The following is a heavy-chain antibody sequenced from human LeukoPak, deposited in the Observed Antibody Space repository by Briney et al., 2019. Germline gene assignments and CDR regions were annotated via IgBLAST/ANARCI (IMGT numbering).Heavy chain of an antibody. Sequence: ASVKVSCKASGYTFTSYGISWVRQAPGQGLEWMGWISAYNGNTNYAQKLQGRVTMTTHTSTTTVYMELRSLRSDDTAVYYCARNLWLEEIDCWGQGTLVTVSS. CDR2: ISAYNGNT. CDR3: ARNLWLEEIDC. V-gene: IGHV1-18*01. CDR1: GYTFTSYG. J-gene: IGHJ4*02. D-gene: IGHD5-12*01.